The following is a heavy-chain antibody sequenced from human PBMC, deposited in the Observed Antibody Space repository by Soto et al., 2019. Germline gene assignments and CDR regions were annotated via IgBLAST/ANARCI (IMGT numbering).Heavy chain of an antibody. CDR1: GFTFSSYA. J-gene: IGHJ6*02. CDR2: ISYDGSNK. Sequence: GGSLRLSCAASGFTFSSYAMHWVRQAPGKGLEWVAVISYDGSNKYYADSVKGRFTISRDNSKNTLYLQMNSLRAEDTAVYYCARGAAAGVYYYYGMDVWGQGTTVTVS. CDR3: ARGAAAGVYYYYGMDV. V-gene: IGHV3-30-3*01. D-gene: IGHD6-13*01.